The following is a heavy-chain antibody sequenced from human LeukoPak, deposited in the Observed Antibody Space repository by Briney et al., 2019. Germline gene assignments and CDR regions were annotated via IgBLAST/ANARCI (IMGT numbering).Heavy chain of an antibody. CDR2: INGRSNYM. CDR1: GFTFTTYT. V-gene: IGHV3-21*01. CDR3: VREDGVVGASSAFDY. D-gene: IGHD1-26*01. J-gene: IGHJ4*02. Sequence: PGGSLRLSCAASGFTFTTYTMNWVRQAPGKGLEWVSSINGRSNYMYYADSVKGRFTISRDNAKNSLFLQMNSLSAEDTAVYYCVREDGVVGASSAFDYRGQGTLVTVSS.